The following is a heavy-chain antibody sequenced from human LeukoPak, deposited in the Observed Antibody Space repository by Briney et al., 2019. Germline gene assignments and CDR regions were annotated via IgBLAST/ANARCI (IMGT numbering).Heavy chain of an antibody. Sequence: PSETLSLTYTVSGGSISSYYWSWIRQPPGKGLEWIGYIYYSGSTNYNPSLKSRVTISVDTSKNQFSLKLSSVTAADTAVYYCARHPRGVNGMDVWGQGTTVTVSS. CDR3: ARHPRGVNGMDV. V-gene: IGHV4-59*08. J-gene: IGHJ6*02. CDR1: GGSISSYY. CDR2: IYYSGST. D-gene: IGHD3-10*01.